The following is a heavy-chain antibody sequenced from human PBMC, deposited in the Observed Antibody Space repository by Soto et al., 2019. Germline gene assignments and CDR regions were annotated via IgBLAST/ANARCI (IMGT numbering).Heavy chain of an antibody. CDR2: MYYTGST. D-gene: IGHD5-12*01. J-gene: IGHJ4*02. V-gene: IGHV4-59*01. CDR3: ARREDGYNYDY. CDR1: GGSMSPYY. Sequence: SETLSLTCSVSGGSMSPYYWSWIRQAPGKGLEWIGYMYYTGSTNYNPSLESRVTISVDTSKNQFSLKLSSLTAADTAMYYCARREDGYNYDYWGQGTLVTVSS.